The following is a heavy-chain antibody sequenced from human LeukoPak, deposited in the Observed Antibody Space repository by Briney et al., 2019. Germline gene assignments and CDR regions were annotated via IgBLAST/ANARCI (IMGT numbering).Heavy chain of an antibody. CDR1: GFTVSSNY. CDR3: ARAAPYCGGDCLDY. J-gene: IGHJ4*02. D-gene: IGHD2-21*01. CDR2: IYSGGST. Sequence: GGSLRLSCAASGFTVSSNYMSWVRQAPGKGLEWVSVIYSGGSTYYADSVKGRFTISRDNSKNTLYLQMNSLRAEDTAVYYCARAAPYCGGDCLDYWGQGTLVTVSS. V-gene: IGHV3-53*01.